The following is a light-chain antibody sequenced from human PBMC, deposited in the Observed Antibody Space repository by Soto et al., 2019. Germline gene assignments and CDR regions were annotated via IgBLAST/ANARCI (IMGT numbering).Light chain of an antibody. CDR1: QSISSY. CDR2: AAS. J-gene: IGKJ1*01. V-gene: IGKV1-39*01. CDR3: QQSYSTPRT. Sequence: DIQMTQSPSSLSASVGDRVTITCRASQSISSYLNWYQQKPGKAPKLLIYAASSLQSGVPSRFSGSGSGTYFTLTISSLQPEGFATYYCQQSYSTPRTFGQGTKVEIK.